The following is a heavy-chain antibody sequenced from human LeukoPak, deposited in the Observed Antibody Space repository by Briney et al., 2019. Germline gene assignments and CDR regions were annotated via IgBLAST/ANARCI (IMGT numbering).Heavy chain of an antibody. V-gene: IGHV1-69*13. CDR1: GGTFRNYA. J-gene: IGHJ4*02. CDR3: AKMEGYSYSDY. D-gene: IGHD5-18*01. CDR2: IIPFYGAV. Sequence: ASVKVSCKASGGTFRNYAINWVRQAPGQGLEWMGGIIPFYGAVNYAHKFQGRVTITADESTRTVSMGVRSLRSEDTAVYYCAKMEGYSYSDYWGQGTLVTVYS.